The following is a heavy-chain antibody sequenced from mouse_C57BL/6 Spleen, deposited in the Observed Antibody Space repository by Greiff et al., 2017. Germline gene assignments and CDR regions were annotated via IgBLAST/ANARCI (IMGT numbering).Heavy chain of an antibody. CDR2: IDPNSGGT. CDR3: ARDDGSLYWYFEV. Sequence: QVQLQQPGAELVKPGASVKLSCKASGYTFTSYWMHWVKQRPGRGLEWIGRIDPNSGGTKYNEKFKSKATLTVDKPSSTVYMQLRSLTSEDSDVYYCARDDGSLYWYFEVWGTGTTVTVSS. J-gene: IGHJ1*03. V-gene: IGHV1-72*01. CDR1: GYTFTSYW. D-gene: IGHD2-3*01.